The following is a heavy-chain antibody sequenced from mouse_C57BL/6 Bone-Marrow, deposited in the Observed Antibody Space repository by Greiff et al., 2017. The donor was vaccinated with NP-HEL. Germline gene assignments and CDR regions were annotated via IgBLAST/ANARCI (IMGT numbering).Heavy chain of an antibody. CDR1: GFTFRDYY. Sequence: DVQLVESGGGLVQPGGSLKLSCAASGFTFRDYYMYWVRQTPEKRLEWVAYISNGGGSTYYPDTVKGRFTISRDNAKNTLYLQMSRLKSEDTAMYYCARHAYDYPYYFDYWGQGTTLTVSS. D-gene: IGHD2-4*01. V-gene: IGHV5-12*01. CDR2: ISNGGGST. CDR3: ARHAYDYPYYFDY. J-gene: IGHJ2*01.